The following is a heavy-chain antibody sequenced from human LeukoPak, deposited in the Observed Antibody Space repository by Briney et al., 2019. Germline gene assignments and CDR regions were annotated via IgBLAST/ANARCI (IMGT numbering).Heavy chain of an antibody. CDR2: INPNSGGT. D-gene: IGHD3-3*01. CDR3: AREPRGNFLEWLLEI. J-gene: IGHJ4*02. V-gene: IGHV1-2*02. Sequence: ASVKVSCKASGYTFTGYYMHWVRQAPGQGLEWMGWINPNSGGTNYAQKFQGRVTMTRDTSISTVYMELSRLRSDDTAVYYCAREPRGNFLEWLLEIWGQGTLVTVSS. CDR1: GYTFTGYY.